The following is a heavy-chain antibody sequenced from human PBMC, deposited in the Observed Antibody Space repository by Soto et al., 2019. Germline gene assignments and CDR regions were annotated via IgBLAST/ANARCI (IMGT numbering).Heavy chain of an antibody. J-gene: IGHJ4*02. V-gene: IGHV5-51*01. CDR2: IYPGDSDT. Sequence: GESLKISCKGSGYSFTIYWIGWVRQMPGKGLEWMGIIYPGDSDTRYSPSFQGQVTISADKSISTAYLQWSSLKASDTAMYYCARLSGGAYSYKAAYPPGYWGQGTLVTVSS. CDR3: ARLSGGAYSYKAAYPPGY. CDR1: GYSFTIYW. D-gene: IGHD2-21*01.